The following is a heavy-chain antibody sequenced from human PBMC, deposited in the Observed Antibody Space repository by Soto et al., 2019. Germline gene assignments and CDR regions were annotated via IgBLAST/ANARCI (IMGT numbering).Heavy chain of an antibody. CDR1: GYSFTSYW. Sequence: GESLKISCKGSGYSFTSYWIGWVRQMPGKGLEWMGIIYPGDSDTRYSPSFQGQVTISADKSISTAYLQWSSLKASDTAMYYWARGEYSSSSSTYDYGMDVWGQGATVTVSS. D-gene: IGHD6-6*01. CDR2: IYPGDSDT. CDR3: ARGEYSSSSSTYDYGMDV. V-gene: IGHV5-51*01. J-gene: IGHJ6*02.